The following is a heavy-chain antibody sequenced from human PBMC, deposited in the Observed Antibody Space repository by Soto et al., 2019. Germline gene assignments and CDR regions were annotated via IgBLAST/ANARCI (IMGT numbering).Heavy chain of an antibody. Sequence: PGGSLRLSCSASGFTFSAYTMIWVRQAPGKGLEWLASISSTSAYIYYTGSVRGRFIISRDNAKNSLYLQMNSLRDEDTALYYCARNQGDYHESGSSDAWGQGTLVTVS. CDR2: ISSTSAYI. V-gene: IGHV3-21*01. CDR3: ARNQGDYHESGSSDA. D-gene: IGHD3-10*01. J-gene: IGHJ5*02. CDR1: GFTFSAYT.